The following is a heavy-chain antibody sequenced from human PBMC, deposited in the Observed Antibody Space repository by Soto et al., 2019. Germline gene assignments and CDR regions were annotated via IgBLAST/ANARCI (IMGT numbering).Heavy chain of an antibody. CDR1: GGSISSGGYY. Sequence: QVQLQESGPGLVKPSQTLSLTCTVSGGSISSGGYYWSWIRQHPGKGPEWIGYIYYSGRTYYNPSIRSRVTMSVDTSKNQFSLKLSSMTAADTAVYSCARSVAPWGQGTLVTVSS. CDR3: ARSVAP. CDR2: IYYSGRT. J-gene: IGHJ5*02. V-gene: IGHV4-31*03.